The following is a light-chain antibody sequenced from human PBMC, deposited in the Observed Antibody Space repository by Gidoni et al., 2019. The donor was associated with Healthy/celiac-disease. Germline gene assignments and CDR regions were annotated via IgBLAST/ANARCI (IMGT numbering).Light chain of an antibody. CDR2: AAS. J-gene: IGKJ2*04. CDR3: QQSYSTPMCS. V-gene: IGKV1-39*01. Sequence: DIQMTQSPSSLSASVGDRVTITCRASQSISSYLNWYQQKPGKAPKLLIYAASSLQSGVPSRFSGSGYGTDFTLTISSLQPEDFATYYCQQSYSTPMCSFGQGTKLEIK. CDR1: QSISSY.